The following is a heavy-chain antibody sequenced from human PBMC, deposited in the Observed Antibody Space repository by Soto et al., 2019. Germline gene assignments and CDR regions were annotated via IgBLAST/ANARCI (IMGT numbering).Heavy chain of an antibody. CDR1: GFTFSSYE. Sequence: GGSLRLSCAASGFTFSSYEMNWVRQAPGKGLEWVSYISSSGSTIYYADSVKGRFTISRDNAKNSLYLQMNSLRAEDTAVYYCARVPGGPDAFDIWGQGTMVTVSS. V-gene: IGHV3-48*03. D-gene: IGHD3-16*01. J-gene: IGHJ3*02. CDR3: ARVPGGPDAFDI. CDR2: ISSSGSTI.